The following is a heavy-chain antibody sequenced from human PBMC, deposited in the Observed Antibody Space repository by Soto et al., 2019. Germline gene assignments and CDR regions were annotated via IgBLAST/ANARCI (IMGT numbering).Heavy chain of an antibody. Sequence: SETLSLTCTVSGGSISSYYWSWIRQPPGKGLEWIGYIYYSGSTNYNPSLKSRVTISVDTSKNQFSLKLSSVTAADTAVYYCARSSSWHLSRFDPWGQGTLVTVSS. CDR2: IYYSGST. CDR3: ARSSSWHLSRFDP. D-gene: IGHD6-13*01. V-gene: IGHV4-59*01. J-gene: IGHJ5*02. CDR1: GGSISSYY.